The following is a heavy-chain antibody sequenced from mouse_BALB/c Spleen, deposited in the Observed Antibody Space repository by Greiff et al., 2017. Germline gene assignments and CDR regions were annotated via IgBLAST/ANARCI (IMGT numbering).Heavy chain of an antibody. D-gene: IGHD2-1*01. CDR2: IYPGSGST. CDR1: GYTFTSYW. Sequence: LQQPGSELVRPGASVKLSCKASGYTFTSYWMHWVKQRPGQGLEWIGNIYPGSGSTNYDEKFKSKATLTVDTSSSTAYMQLSSLTSEDSAVYYCTRGGVYGNYDYWGQGTTLTVSS. CDR3: TRGGVYGNYDY. V-gene: IGHV1S22*01. J-gene: IGHJ2*01.